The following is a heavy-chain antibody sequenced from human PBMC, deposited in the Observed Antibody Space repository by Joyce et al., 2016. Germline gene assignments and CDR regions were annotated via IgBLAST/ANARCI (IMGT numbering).Heavy chain of an antibody. Sequence: QVQLQESGPGLVKPSETLSLTCTVSGGSVSSGSYSWSWIRQPPVKGLEWIGYIYYSESTNYNPCLKSRVTISVDTSKNQFSLNLSSVTAADTAVYYCASHFRGDAFDIWGQGTMVTVSS. V-gene: IGHV4-61*01. J-gene: IGHJ3*02. CDR1: GGSVSSGSYS. CDR2: IYYSEST. CDR3: ASHFRGDAFDI. D-gene: IGHD3-3*02.